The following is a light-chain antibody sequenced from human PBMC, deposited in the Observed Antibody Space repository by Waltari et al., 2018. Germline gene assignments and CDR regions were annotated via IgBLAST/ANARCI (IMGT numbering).Light chain of an antibody. Sequence: QSALTQPASVSGTPGQSITLSCTGTNSDVGNSNLVSWYQHHPGEAPKLMICEVIKRPSGVSNRFSGSKSGNTASLTISGLQAEDEADYYCCSYAGSGTYVFGTGTKVTVL. CDR2: EVI. V-gene: IGLV2-23*02. CDR3: CSYAGSGTYV. J-gene: IGLJ1*01. CDR1: NSDVGNSNL.